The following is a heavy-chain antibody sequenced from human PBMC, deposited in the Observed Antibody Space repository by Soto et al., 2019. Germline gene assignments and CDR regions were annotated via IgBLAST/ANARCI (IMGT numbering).Heavy chain of an antibody. CDR1: GYTFSNYG. Sequence: ASVKVSCKTSGYTFSNYGITWVRQAPGQPLEWLGWISLYSDGTNYAQKFQGRVSMTTDTSTTTAYMELRSLRSDDTAVYYCARVVPGAEAWFGPWGPGTLDTVSS. V-gene: IGHV1-18*01. CDR2: ISLYSDGT. D-gene: IGHD2-2*01. CDR3: ARVVPGAEAWFGP. J-gene: IGHJ5*02.